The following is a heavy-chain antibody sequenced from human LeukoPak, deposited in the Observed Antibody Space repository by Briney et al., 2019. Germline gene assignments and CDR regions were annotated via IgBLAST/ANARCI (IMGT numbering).Heavy chain of an antibody. V-gene: IGHV4-59*12. Sequence: PSETLSLTCTVSGGSFSSYYWSWIRQPPGKGLEWIGYIYYSGSTYYNPSLKSRVTISVDTSKNQFSLKLSSVTAADTAVYYCTRSKYQLLSQYNWFDPWGQGTLVTVSS. CDR1: GGSFSSYY. CDR3: TRSKYQLLSQYNWFDP. CDR2: IYYSGST. D-gene: IGHD2-2*01. J-gene: IGHJ5*02.